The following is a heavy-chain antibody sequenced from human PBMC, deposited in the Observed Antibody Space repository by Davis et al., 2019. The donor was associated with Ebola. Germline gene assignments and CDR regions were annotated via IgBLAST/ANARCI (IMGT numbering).Heavy chain of an antibody. CDR2: ISWNSGLI. V-gene: IGHV3-9*01. CDR3: ARGLNEAGVI. J-gene: IGHJ4*01. Sequence: SLKISCEASGYTFNDFAMRWVRQIPGKGLEWVLGISWNSGLIGYADSVRGRFTISRDNSKNSLYLEMNSLRAEETAVYYCARGLNEAGVIWGHGTLVTVSS. CDR1: GYTFNDFA. D-gene: IGHD6-13*01.